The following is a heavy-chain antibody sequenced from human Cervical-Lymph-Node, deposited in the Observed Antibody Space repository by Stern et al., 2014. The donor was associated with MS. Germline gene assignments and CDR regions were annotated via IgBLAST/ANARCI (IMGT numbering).Heavy chain of an antibody. V-gene: IGHV1-69*06. D-gene: IGHD1-1*01. CDR3: AREVGSLAMDV. Sequence: QVQLQQSGGEVKKPGSSVKVSCKASGDTFTDYAISWVRQAPGQGPEWMGGITPIFNSADYAQKFQGRLTITADKSRSTAYMELSSLTSDDTAVYYCAREVGSLAMDVWGQGTTVIVSS. J-gene: IGHJ6*01. CDR2: ITPIFNSA. CDR1: GDTFTDYA.